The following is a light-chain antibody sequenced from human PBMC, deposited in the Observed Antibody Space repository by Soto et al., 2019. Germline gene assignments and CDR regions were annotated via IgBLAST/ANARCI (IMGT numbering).Light chain of an antibody. Sequence: IVMTQFPATLSVSPGERATLSCRASQNVYSSFVWYQQRPGQAPRLLIYSASTRATGIPDRFSGSGSGTEFTLTINSLQTEDFAIYYCLQNNDWPLTFGQGTKVELK. J-gene: IGKJ1*01. V-gene: IGKV3-15*01. CDR3: LQNNDWPLT. CDR2: SAS. CDR1: QNVYSS.